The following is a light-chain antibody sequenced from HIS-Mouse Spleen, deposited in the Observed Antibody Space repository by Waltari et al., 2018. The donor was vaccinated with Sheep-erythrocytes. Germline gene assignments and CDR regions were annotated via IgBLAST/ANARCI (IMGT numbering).Light chain of an antibody. J-gene: IGLJ3*02. Sequence: QSALTQPASVSGSPGQSITISCTGTSIDVGSYNLFSWYQQHPGNAPKLMIYEGSKRPSGVSNRFSGSKSGNTASLTISGLQAEDEADYYCCSYAGSSTPWVFGGGTKLTVL. CDR2: EGS. CDR1: SIDVGSYNL. V-gene: IGLV2-23*01. CDR3: CSYAGSSTPWV.